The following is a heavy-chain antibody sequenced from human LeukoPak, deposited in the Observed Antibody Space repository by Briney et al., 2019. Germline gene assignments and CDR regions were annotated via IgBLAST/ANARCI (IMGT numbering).Heavy chain of an antibody. V-gene: IGHV3-74*01. CDR2: INSDGSST. Sequence: QTGGSLRLSCAASGFTFSSYWMHWVRQAPGKGLVWVSRINSDGSSTIYADSVKGRFTISRDNAKNTLYLQMNSLRAEDTAVYYCTSRLGIQLWSQYYWGQGTLVTVSS. D-gene: IGHD5-18*01. J-gene: IGHJ4*02. CDR1: GFTFSSYW. CDR3: TSRLGIQLWSQYY.